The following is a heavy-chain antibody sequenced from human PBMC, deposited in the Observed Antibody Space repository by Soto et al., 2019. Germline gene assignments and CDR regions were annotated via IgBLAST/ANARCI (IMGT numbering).Heavy chain of an antibody. D-gene: IGHD3-9*01. CDR3: ARHYFRGHMTKGDAFDI. Sequence: QVQLQESGPGLVKPSETLSLTCTVSGGSISSYYWSWIRQPPGKGLEWIGYIYYSGSTNYNPSLKSRVTISVDTSKNQFSLKLSSVTAADTAVYYCARHYFRGHMTKGDAFDIWGQGTMVTVSS. CDR2: IYYSGST. V-gene: IGHV4-59*08. J-gene: IGHJ3*02. CDR1: GGSISSYY.